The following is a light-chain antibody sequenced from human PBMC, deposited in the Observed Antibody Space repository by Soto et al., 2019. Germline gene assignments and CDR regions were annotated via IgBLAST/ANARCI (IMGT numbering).Light chain of an antibody. CDR2: KAS. V-gene: IGKV1-5*03. CDR1: QSIDSW. Sequence: DIQMTQSPSTLSASVGDRVTITCRASQSIDSWLAWYQQKPGKAPNLLIYKASSLESGVPLRFSGSGSGTEFTLTISSLQPDDVATYYCQQYDSYSTFGPGTKLDIK. J-gene: IGKJ3*01. CDR3: QQYDSYST.